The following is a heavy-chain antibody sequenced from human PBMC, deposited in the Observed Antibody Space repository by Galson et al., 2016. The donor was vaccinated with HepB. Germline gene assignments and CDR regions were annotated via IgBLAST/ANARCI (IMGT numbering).Heavy chain of an antibody. D-gene: IGHD2-21*02. Sequence: SLRLSCAASGFTFSSYEMLWVRQAPGKGLEWLSYIKPSGDTVFYADSVKGRFTISRDNAENSLYLQMNSLKVEDTAIYYCARAGFCGVNCHATLLDYWGQGSLVTVSS. CDR2: IKPSGDTV. CDR1: GFTFSSYE. CDR3: ARAGFCGVNCHATLLDY. J-gene: IGHJ4*02. V-gene: IGHV3-48*03.